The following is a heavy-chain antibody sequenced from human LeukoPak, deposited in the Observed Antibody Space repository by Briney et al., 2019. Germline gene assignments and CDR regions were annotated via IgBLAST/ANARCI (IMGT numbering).Heavy chain of an antibody. CDR2: ISSSSSYI. D-gene: IGHD6-13*01. CDR3: ARSFLSVAAAATDY. CDR1: GFTFSSYS. J-gene: IGHJ4*02. Sequence: PGGSLRLSCAASGFTFSSYSMNWVRQAPGKGLEWVSSISSSSSYIYYADSVKGRFTISRDNAKNSLYLQMNSLRAEDTAVYYCARSFLSVAAAATDYWGQGTLVTVSS. V-gene: IGHV3-21*01.